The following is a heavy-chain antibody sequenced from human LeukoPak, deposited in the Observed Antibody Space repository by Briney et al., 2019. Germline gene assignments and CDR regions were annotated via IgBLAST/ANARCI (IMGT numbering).Heavy chain of an antibody. J-gene: IGHJ6*03. CDR3: ARDRVYYGFWSGYWDYYYYMDV. D-gene: IGHD3-3*01. V-gene: IGHV1-2*02. CDR2: INPNSGGT. Sequence: ASVKVSCKASGYTFTGYYMHWVRQAPGQGLEWMGWINPNSGGTNYAQKFQGRVTMTRDTSISTAYMELSRLRSDDTAVYYCARDRVYYGFWSGYWDYYYYMDVWGKGITVTVSS. CDR1: GYTFTGYY.